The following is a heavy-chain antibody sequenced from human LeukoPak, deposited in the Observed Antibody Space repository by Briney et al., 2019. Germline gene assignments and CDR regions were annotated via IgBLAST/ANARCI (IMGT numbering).Heavy chain of an antibody. J-gene: IGHJ6*03. CDR3: AREGDYGGGYYYYYMDV. V-gene: IGHV3-48*01. D-gene: IGHD4-17*01. CDR1: GFTFSIYS. Sequence: PGGSLRLSCAASGFTFSIYSMNWVRQAPGKGLEWVSYVSSSSTSIYYADSVKGRFAISRDNAKNSLFLQMNSLRAEDTAVYYCAREGDYGGGYYYYYMDVWGKGTTVTVSS. CDR2: VSSSSTSI.